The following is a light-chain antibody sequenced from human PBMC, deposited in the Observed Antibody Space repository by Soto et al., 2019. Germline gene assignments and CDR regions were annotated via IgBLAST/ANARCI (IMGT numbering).Light chain of an antibody. CDR2: AAS. CDR1: QGISNY. CDR3: QKYDSAPWT. J-gene: IGKJ1*01. V-gene: IGKV1-27*01. Sequence: DIPMTQSPSSLSASVRDRVTITCRASQGISNYLAWYQQKPGKVPKLLIYAASTLQSGGPSRFSGSGSGTDFTLTISSLQPEDFATYYCQKYDSAPWTFGQGPKVEIK.